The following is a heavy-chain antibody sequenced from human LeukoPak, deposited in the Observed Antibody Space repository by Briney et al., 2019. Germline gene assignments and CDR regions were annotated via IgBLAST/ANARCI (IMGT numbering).Heavy chain of an antibody. CDR3: ATERSRYYESSGLLDY. Sequence: VASVKVSCKVSGYTLTELSMHWVRQAPGKGLEWMGGFDPEDGETIYAQKFQGRVTMTEDTSTDTAYMELSSLRSEDTVVYYCATERSRYYESSGLLDYWGQGTLVTVSS. D-gene: IGHD3-22*01. CDR1: GYTLTELS. V-gene: IGHV1-24*01. CDR2: FDPEDGET. J-gene: IGHJ4*02.